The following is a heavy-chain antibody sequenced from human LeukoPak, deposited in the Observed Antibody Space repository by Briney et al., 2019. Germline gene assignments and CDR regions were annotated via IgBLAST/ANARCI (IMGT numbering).Heavy chain of an antibody. CDR1: GFTFSSYS. CDR2: ISGSGGST. V-gene: IGHV3-23*01. D-gene: IGHD1-26*01. CDR3: AKGPMGSRQGIDY. Sequence: GGSLRLSCAASGFTFSSYSMNWVRQAPGKGLEWVSAISGSGGSTYYADSVKGRFTMSRDKSKNTLYLQMNSLRAEDTAVYYCAKGPMGSRQGIDYWGQGTLVTVSS. J-gene: IGHJ4*02.